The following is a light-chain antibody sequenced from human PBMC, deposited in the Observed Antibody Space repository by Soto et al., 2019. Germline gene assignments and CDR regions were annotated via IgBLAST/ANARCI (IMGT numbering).Light chain of an antibody. V-gene: IGLV2-14*01. CDR3: SSYTSSGIYV. CDR1: SSDVGGYNY. Sequence: QSVLTQPASVSGSPGQSITISCTGTSSDVGGYNYVSWYQQYPGKVPKLMIYEVYNRPSGVSSRFSGSKSVNTASLTISGLQAEDEADYYCSSYTSSGIYVFGTVTKLTVL. J-gene: IGLJ1*01. CDR2: EVY.